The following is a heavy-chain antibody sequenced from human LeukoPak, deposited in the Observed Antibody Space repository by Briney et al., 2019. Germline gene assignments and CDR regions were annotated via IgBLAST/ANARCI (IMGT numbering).Heavy chain of an antibody. CDR1: GFTFSSYE. CDR2: ISSSGSTI. CDR3: ARVFTDDAFDI. J-gene: IGHJ3*02. Sequence: GGSLRLSCAVSGFTFSSYEMNWVRQAPGKGLEWVSYISSSGSTIYYADSVKGRFTISRDNAKNSLYLQMNSLRAEDTAVYYCARVFTDDAFDIWGQGTMVTVSS. V-gene: IGHV3-48*03. D-gene: IGHD3-9*01.